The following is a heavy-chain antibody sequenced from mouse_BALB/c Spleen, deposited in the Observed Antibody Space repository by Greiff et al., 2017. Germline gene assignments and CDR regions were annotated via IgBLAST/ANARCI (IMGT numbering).Heavy chain of an antibody. D-gene: IGHD2-10*02. CDR1: GYAFSSYW. V-gene: IGHV1-80*01. Sequence: QVQLKESGAELVRPGSSVKISCKASGYAFSSYWMNWVKQRPGQGLEWIGQIYPGDGDTNYNGKFKGKATLTADKSSSTAYMQLSSLTSEDSAVYFCARSIDAMDYWGQGTSVTVSS. CDR2: IYPGDGDT. CDR3: ARSIDAMDY. J-gene: IGHJ4*01.